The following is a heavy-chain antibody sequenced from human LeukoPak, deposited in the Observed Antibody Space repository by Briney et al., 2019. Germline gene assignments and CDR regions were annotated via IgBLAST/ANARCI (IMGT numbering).Heavy chain of an antibody. CDR1: GFTFSSYE. V-gene: IGHV3-48*03. Sequence: GGSLRLSCAASGFTFSSYEMNWVRQAPGKGLEWVSYISSSGSTIYYADSVKGRFTIPRDNAKNSLHLQMNSLRAEDTAVYYCARHTYSSDWFLDAFDIWGQGTMVTVSS. D-gene: IGHD6-19*01. CDR2: ISSSGSTI. J-gene: IGHJ3*02. CDR3: ARHTYSSDWFLDAFDI.